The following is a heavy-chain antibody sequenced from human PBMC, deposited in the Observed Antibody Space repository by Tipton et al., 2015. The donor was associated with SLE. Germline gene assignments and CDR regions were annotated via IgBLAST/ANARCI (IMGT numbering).Heavy chain of an antibody. CDR3: AKDYNHDNADYN. CDR2: ANRNEGT. J-gene: IGHJ4*02. CDR1: GASTNTKY. V-gene: IGHV4-59*13. D-gene: IGHD4-17*01. Sequence: TLSLTCTVSGASTNTKYWTWIRQSPGKGLEWIGYANRNEGTKIKSSLERRVTISLDTSRSQFSLRLSSVTAADTAVYYCAKDYNHDNADYNWGQGTLVIVSS.